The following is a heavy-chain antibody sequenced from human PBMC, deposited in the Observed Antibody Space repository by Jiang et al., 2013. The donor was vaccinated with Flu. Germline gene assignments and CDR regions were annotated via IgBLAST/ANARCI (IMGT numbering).Heavy chain of an antibody. Sequence: SGAEVKKPGASVNVSCKASGYSFETYAIFWVRQAPGQTLEWMGWINNANGITKYSQKFQGRFSITRDTSATTAHMELSSLRSEDTAVYYCARAASWAFDY. CDR3: ARAASWAFDY. CDR2: INNANGIT. D-gene: IGHD6-25*01. J-gene: IGHJ4*01. V-gene: IGHV1-3*04. CDR1: GYSFETYA.